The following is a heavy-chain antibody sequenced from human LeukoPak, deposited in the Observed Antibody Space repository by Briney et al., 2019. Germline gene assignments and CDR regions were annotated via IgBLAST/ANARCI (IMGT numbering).Heavy chain of an antibody. J-gene: IGHJ4*02. Sequence: SETLSLTCTVSGGSIRGYYWSWIRQPPGKGLEWIGYIYYSGSTNYNPSLKSRVTISVDTSKNQFSLKLSAVTAADTAVYYCARHEFDSGSLPYFDYWSQGILVTVSS. CDR2: IYYSGST. CDR1: GGSIRGYY. D-gene: IGHD3-10*01. CDR3: ARHEFDSGSLPYFDY. V-gene: IGHV4-59*08.